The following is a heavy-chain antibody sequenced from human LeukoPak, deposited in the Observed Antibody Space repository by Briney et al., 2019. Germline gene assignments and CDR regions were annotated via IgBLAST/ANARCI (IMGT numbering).Heavy chain of an antibody. Sequence: ASVKVSCKASGYTFTSYGISWVRQAPGQGLEWMGGIIPIFGTANYAQKFQGRVTITADKSTSTAYMELSSLRSEDTAVYYCARDLESSSSWPNWFDPWGQGTLVTVSS. V-gene: IGHV1-69*06. CDR1: GYTFTSYG. CDR2: IIPIFGTA. CDR3: ARDLESSSSWPNWFDP. J-gene: IGHJ5*02. D-gene: IGHD6-13*01.